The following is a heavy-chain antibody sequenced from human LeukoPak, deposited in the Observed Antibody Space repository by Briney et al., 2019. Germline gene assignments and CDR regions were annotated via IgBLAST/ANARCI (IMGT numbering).Heavy chain of an antibody. CDR3: AKTYGSYYIY. CDR1: GFTFSSFA. Sequence: GGSLRLSCAASGFTFSSFAMNWVRQAPGKGLEWVSGIGSSGGVTFYADSVKGRFTISRDNSKNTLYLQMNSLRAEDTAVYYCAKTYGSYYIYWGQGTLVTVSS. V-gene: IGHV3-23*01. CDR2: IGSSGGVT. J-gene: IGHJ4*02. D-gene: IGHD1-26*01.